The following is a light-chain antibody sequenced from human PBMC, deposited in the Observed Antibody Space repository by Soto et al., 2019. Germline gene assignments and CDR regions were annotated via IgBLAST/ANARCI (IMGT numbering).Light chain of an antibody. CDR2: EVT. CDR3: SSYAASNHCYFV. J-gene: IGLJ3*02. V-gene: IGLV2-8*01. CDR1: SSDVGGYNY. Sequence: QSALTQPPSASGSPGQSVTISCTGTSSDVGGYNYVSWYQQYPGRAPELMMYEVTKRPSGVADRVSGSKSGNTASLTVAGLQAEDEADYYCSSYAASNHCYFVFGGGTKLTV.